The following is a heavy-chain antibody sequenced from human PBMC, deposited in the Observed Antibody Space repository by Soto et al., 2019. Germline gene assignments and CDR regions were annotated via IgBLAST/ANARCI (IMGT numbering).Heavy chain of an antibody. D-gene: IGHD3-10*01. J-gene: IGHJ3*02. V-gene: IGHV5-51*01. CDR2: IYPDDSDT. CDR3: ARHQRGQSAFAI. Sequence: GESLKISWEASGYDFTFYWIGWVRQLPGKGLEWMGIIYPDDSDTRYSPSFQGQVTISADKSITTAFLQWSSLEASDTGMYYWARHQRGQSAFAISAQGRMVT. CDR1: GYDFTFYW.